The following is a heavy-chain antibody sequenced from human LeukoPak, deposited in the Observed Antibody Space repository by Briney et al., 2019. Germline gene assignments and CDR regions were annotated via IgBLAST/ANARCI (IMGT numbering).Heavy chain of an antibody. CDR1: GGSFSGYY. CDR2: INHSGST. Sequence: PSETLSLTCAVYGGSFSGYYWSWIRQPPGKGLEWIGEINHSGSTNYNPSLKSRVTISVDTSKNQFSLKLSSVTAADTAVYYCARVSHRPYYYYGMDVWGQGTTVTVSS. V-gene: IGHV4-34*01. CDR3: ARVSHRPYYYYGMDV. D-gene: IGHD1-14*01. J-gene: IGHJ6*02.